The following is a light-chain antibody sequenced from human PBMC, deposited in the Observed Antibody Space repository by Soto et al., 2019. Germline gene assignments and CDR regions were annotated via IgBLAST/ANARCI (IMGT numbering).Light chain of an antibody. CDR3: QQYYSTPVT. J-gene: IGKJ1*01. V-gene: IGKV2-28*01. CDR2: LGS. CDR1: QSLLHSNGYKY. Sequence: DIVMTQSPLSLPVSPGEPASISCRSSQSLLHSNGYKYLDWYLQKPGQSPQLLIYLGSNRASGVPDRFSGSGSGTDFTLTISSLQAEDVAVYYCQQYYSTPVTFGQGTKVEIK.